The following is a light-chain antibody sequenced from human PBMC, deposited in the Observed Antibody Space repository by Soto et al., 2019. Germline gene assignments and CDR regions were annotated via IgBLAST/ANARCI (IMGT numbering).Light chain of an antibody. V-gene: IGLV2-14*01. J-gene: IGLJ3*02. CDR2: AVS. CDR1: SSDVGGYDY. Sequence: QSALTQPASVSGSPGQSITISCTGTSSDVGGYDYVSWYQQHPGKAPKLLIYAVSNRPSGVSNRFSGSKSGNTASLTISGLQAEDEADYYCNSYTSSSTRVFRGGTKLTVL. CDR3: NSYTSSSTRV.